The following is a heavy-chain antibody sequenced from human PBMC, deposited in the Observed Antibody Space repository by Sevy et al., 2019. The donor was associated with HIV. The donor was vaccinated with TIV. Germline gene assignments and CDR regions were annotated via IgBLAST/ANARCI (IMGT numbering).Heavy chain of an antibody. CDR2: ISYDGSDK. CDR1: GFAFSNYYA. V-gene: IGHV3-30-3*01. Sequence: GGSLRLSCAASGFAFSNYYAMHWVRQAPGKGLEWVALISYDGSDKYYPDSVKGRFTISRDNFKNTLVLQMNSLTTEDTAADYCARPRANYVDHYFFYAMDVWGQGTTVTVSS. J-gene: IGHJ6*02. CDR3: ARPRANYVDHYFFYAMDV. D-gene: IGHD4-17*01.